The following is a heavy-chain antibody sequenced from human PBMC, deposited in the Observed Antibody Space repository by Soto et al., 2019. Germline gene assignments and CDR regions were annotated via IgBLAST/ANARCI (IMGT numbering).Heavy chain of an antibody. V-gene: IGHV3-23*01. CDR1: GFTFSSYA. J-gene: IGHJ4*02. Sequence: PGGSLRLSCAASGFTFSSYAMSWVRQAPGKGLEWVSAISGRCGSTYYADSVKGRFTISRDNSKNTLYLQMNSLRAEDTAVYYCAKGSYYYDSSGYSHWGQGTLVTVSS. CDR3: AKGSYYYDSSGYSH. D-gene: IGHD3-22*01. CDR2: ISGRCGST.